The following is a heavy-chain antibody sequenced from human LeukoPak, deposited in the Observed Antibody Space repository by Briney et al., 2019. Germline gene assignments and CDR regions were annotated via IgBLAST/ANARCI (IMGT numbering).Heavy chain of an antibody. D-gene: IGHD2-15*01. CDR1: GFTFSSYA. Sequence: QPGGSLRLSCAASGFTFSSYAMHWVRQAPGKGLEWVAVMSYDGSNKYYADSVKGRFTISRDNSKNTLYLQMNSLRAEDTAVYYCARDKDIVVVVAATLDYWGQGTLVTVSS. J-gene: IGHJ4*02. CDR2: MSYDGSNK. CDR3: ARDKDIVVVVAATLDY. V-gene: IGHV3-30*04.